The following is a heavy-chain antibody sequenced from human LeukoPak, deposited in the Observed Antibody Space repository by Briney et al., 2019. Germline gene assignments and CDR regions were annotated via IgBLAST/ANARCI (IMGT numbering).Heavy chain of an antibody. Sequence: SETLSLTCTVSGGSISSGGYYWSWIRQHPGKGLEWIGYIYYSGSTYYNPSLKRRVTISVDTSKNQFSLKLSSVTAADTAVYYCARARQWSWYRINWFDPWGQGTLVTVSS. CDR3: ARARQWSWYRINWFDP. J-gene: IGHJ5*02. CDR2: IYYSGST. CDR1: GGSISSGGYY. V-gene: IGHV4-31*03. D-gene: IGHD6-13*01.